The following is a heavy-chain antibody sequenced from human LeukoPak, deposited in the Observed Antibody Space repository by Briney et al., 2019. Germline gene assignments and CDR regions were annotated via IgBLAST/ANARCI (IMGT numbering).Heavy chain of an antibody. J-gene: IGHJ4*02. Sequence: ASVKVSCKASGYICTGYYLHWVRQAPGQGLEWMGWINPNLGVTKYAQKFQGRVTMTRDTSISTAYMEVSRLTSDDTAMYFCARGPYSGSYKFFDYWGQGTLVPVSS. CDR3: ARGPYSGSYKFFDY. CDR1: GYICTGYY. CDR2: INPNLGVT. D-gene: IGHD1-26*01. V-gene: IGHV1-2*02.